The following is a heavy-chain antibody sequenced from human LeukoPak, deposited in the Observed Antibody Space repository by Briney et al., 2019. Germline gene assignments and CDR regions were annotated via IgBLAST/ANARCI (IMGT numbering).Heavy chain of an antibody. CDR3: ARAPREWLLGYYFDY. CDR2: IKQDGSEK. J-gene: IGHJ4*02. V-gene: IGHV3-7*01. CDR1: GFTFSSYW. Sequence: GGSLRLSCAASGFTFSSYWMSWVRQAPGKGLEWVANIKQDGSEKYYVDSVKGRFTISRDNAKNSLYLQMNSLRAEDTAVYYCARAPREWLLGYYFDYWGQGTLVTVSS. D-gene: IGHD3-3*01.